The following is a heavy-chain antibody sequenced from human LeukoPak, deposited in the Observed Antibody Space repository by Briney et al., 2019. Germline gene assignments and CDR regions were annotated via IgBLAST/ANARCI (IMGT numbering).Heavy chain of an antibody. D-gene: IGHD6-13*01. V-gene: IGHV4-34*01. CDR3: ARGRVSSSFGPIDY. Sequence: SETLSLTRAVYGGSFSGYYWSWIRQPPGKGLEWIGEINHSGSTNYNPSLKSRVTISVDTSKNQFSLKLSSVTAADTAVYYCARGRVSSSFGPIDYWGQRTLVTVSS. CDR1: GGSFSGYY. CDR2: INHSGST. J-gene: IGHJ4*02.